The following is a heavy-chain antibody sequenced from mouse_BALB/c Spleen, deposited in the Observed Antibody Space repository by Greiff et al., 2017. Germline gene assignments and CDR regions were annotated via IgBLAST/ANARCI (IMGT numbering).Heavy chain of an antibody. D-gene: IGHD2-4*01. V-gene: IGHV5-4*02. Sequence: EVKLVESGGGLVKPGGSLKLSCAASGFTFSDYYMYWVRQTPEKRLEWVATISDGGSYTYYPDSVKGRFTISRDNAKNNLYLQMSSLKSEDTAMYYCARAGAMITTLEYYAMDYWGQGTSVTVSS. J-gene: IGHJ4*01. CDR3: ARAGAMITTLEYYAMDY. CDR2: ISDGGSYT. CDR1: GFTFSDYY.